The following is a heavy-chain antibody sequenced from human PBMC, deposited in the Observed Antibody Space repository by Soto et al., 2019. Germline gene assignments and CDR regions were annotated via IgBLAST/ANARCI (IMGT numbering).Heavy chain of an antibody. CDR1: GGTFSSYT. Sequence: QVQLVQSGAEVKKPGSSVKVSCKASGGTFSSYTISWVRQAPGQGLEWMGRIIPILGIANYAQKFQGRVTITADKSTSTAYMELSSLRSEDTAVYYCARDRGYGGIFDYWGQGTLVTVSS. J-gene: IGHJ4*02. D-gene: IGHD2-15*01. V-gene: IGHV1-69*08. CDR2: IIPILGIA. CDR3: ARDRGYGGIFDY.